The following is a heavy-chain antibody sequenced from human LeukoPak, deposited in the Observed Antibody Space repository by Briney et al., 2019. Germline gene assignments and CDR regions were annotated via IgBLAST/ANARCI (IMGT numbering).Heavy chain of an antibody. Sequence: GRTLTLSCAASGFTFSNYAMRWVPQVAGKGLEWVSTVSGSGGSTYYADPLKGRFSISRDNSINTLRLQMKSLRAEDTAVYYCAKERGYTSGLGTLDYWGQGTLVTVST. D-gene: IGHD6-19*01. V-gene: IGHV3-23*01. CDR2: VSGSGGST. CDR1: GFTFSNYA. CDR3: AKERGYTSGLGTLDY. J-gene: IGHJ4*02.